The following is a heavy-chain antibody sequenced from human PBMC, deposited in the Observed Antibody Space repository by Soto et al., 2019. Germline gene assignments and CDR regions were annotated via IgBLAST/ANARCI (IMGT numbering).Heavy chain of an antibody. D-gene: IGHD6-25*01. Sequence: GGSLRLSCAASGFTFSSYSMNWVRQAPGKGLEWVSYISSSSSTIYYADSVKGRFTISRDNAKNSLYLQMNSLRAEDTAVYYCARELQGFPRSSAWFDPWGQGTLVTVSS. V-gene: IGHV3-48*01. CDR3: ARELQGFPRSSAWFDP. CDR2: ISSSSSTI. CDR1: GFTFSSYS. J-gene: IGHJ5*02.